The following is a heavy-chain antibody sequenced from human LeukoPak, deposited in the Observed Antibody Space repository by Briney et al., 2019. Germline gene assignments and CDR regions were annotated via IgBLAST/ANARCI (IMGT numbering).Heavy chain of an antibody. CDR1: GGSSSGYY. V-gene: IGHV4-34*01. CDR3: ARGHTNIAAAGYNWFDP. J-gene: IGHJ5*02. D-gene: IGHD6-13*01. CDR2: INHSGST. Sequence: SETLSLTCAVYGGSSSGYYWSWIRQPPGKGLEWIGEINHSGSTNYNPSLKSRVTISVDTSKNQFSLKLSSVTAADTAVYYCARGHTNIAAAGYNWFDPWGQGTLVTVSS.